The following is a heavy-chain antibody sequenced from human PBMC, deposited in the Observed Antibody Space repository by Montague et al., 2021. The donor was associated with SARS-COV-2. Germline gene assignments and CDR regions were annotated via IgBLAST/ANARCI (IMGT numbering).Heavy chain of an antibody. D-gene: IGHD3-10*01. J-gene: IGHJ6*02. CDR1: GGSIRSSSHF. CDR3: GLGRGFAVGNHYYYSYGLDV. V-gene: IGHV4-39*07. Sequence: SETLSLTCTVSGGSIRSSSHFWGWFRQPPGQRLEWIWTISYSGSTYYSPSLKSRVIISADTSKNQFSLNLRSVTAADTAVYFCGLGRGFAVGNHYYYSYGLDVWGQGTTVTVSS. CDR2: ISYSGST.